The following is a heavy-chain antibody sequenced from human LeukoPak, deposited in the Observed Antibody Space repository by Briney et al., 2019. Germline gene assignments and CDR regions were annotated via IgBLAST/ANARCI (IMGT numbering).Heavy chain of an antibody. D-gene: IGHD6-19*01. V-gene: IGHV3-74*01. J-gene: IGHJ4*02. Sequence: GGSLRLSCAASGFTFSSYSMNWVRQAPGKGLVWVSRIKSDGTSTSYADSVKGRFTISRDNAKNTLYLQMNSLRAEDTAVYYCARDHLYSSGRRYYFDYWGQGTLVTVSS. CDR3: ARDHLYSSGRRYYFDY. CDR2: IKSDGTST. CDR1: GFTFSSYS.